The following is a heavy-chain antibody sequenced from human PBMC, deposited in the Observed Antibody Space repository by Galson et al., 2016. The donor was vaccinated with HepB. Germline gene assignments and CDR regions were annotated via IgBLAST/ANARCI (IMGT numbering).Heavy chain of an antibody. V-gene: IGHV3-11*04. CDR1: GFTFGDYY. J-gene: IGHJ4*02. CDR3: ARDPGYITAAPFFDY. Sequence: SLRLSCAASGFTFGDYYMTWIRQAPGKGLEWVSYISTSGTSTYYADSVKGRFTISRDNAKNSLYVQMNSLRVEDTALYYCARDPGYITAAPFFDYWGQGTLVTVSS. D-gene: IGHD5-24*01. CDR2: ISTSGTST.